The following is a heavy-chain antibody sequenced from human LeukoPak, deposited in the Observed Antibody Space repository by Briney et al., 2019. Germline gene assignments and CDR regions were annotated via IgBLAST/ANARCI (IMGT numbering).Heavy chain of an antibody. V-gene: IGHV1-69*04. CDR1: GGTFSSYA. J-gene: IGHJ4*02. D-gene: IGHD5-12*01. CDR2: IIPILGIA. Sequence: ASVKVSCKASGGTFSSYAISWVRQAPGQGLEWMGRIIPILGIANYAQKFQGRVTITADKSTSTAYMELSSLRSEDPAVYYCARRQCSSTRCPRGYSGDDDYCGQGTLGTASS. CDR3: ARRQCSSTRCPRGYSGDDDY.